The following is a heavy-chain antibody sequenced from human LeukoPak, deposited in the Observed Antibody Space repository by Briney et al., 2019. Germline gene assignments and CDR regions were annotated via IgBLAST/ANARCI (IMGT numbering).Heavy chain of an antibody. CDR2: ISGDGTET. J-gene: IGHJ4*02. Sequence: GGSLRLSCTASGLIFRNYAMTWVRQAPRKGLEWVSTISGDGTETFYADSVRGRFTISRDNSKNTHYLQMSSLRAEDTGIYYCAKGGHYSFFDYWGQGTLVTVSS. V-gene: IGHV3-23*01. CDR3: AKGGHYSFFDY. D-gene: IGHD4-11*01. CDR1: GLIFRNYA.